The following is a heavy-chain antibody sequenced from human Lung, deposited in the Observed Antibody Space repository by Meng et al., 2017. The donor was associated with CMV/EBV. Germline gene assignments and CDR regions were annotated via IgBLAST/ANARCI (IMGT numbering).Heavy chain of an antibody. V-gene: IGHV1-8*01. Sequence: AEVKKPGASVKVSCKASGYTFTSYDINGVRKATGQGLEWMGWMNPNSGNTGYAQKFQGRVTMTRNTSISTAYMELSSLRSEDTAVYYCSRGYCSGGSCPVFDPWGQGTLVTVSS. J-gene: IGHJ5*02. CDR3: SRGYCSGGSCPVFDP. D-gene: IGHD2-15*01. CDR1: GYTFTSYD. CDR2: MNPNSGNT.